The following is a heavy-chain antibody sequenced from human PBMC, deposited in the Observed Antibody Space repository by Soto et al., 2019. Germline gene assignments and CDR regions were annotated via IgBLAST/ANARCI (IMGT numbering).Heavy chain of an antibody. D-gene: IGHD5-18*01. J-gene: IGHJ4*02. CDR3: ARNDTAMVNGFDY. V-gene: IGHV2-70*04. CDR1: GFSLSTSGMR. CDR2: IDWDDDK. Sequence: SGPTLVNPTQTLTLTCTFSGFSLSTSGMRVSWIRQPPGKALEWLARIDWDDDKFYSTSLKTRLTISKDTSKNQVVLTMTNMDHVETATYYCARNDTAMVNGFDYWGQGNLVTVSS.